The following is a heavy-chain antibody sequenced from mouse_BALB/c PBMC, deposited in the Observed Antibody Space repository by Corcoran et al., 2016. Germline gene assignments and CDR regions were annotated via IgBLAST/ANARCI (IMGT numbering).Heavy chain of an antibody. J-gene: IGHJ2*01. CDR2: ISYGGSN. CDR1: GYSITSGYY. V-gene: IGHV3-6*02. CDR3: TRGLLRY. D-gene: IGHD1-1*01. Sequence: DVQLQESGPGRVKPSQSLSLTCSVTGYSITSGYYWNWIRQFPGNKLEWMGYISYGGSNNYNPSLKNRISITRDTSKNQFFLKLNSVTTEDTATYYCTRGLLRYWGQGTTLTVSS.